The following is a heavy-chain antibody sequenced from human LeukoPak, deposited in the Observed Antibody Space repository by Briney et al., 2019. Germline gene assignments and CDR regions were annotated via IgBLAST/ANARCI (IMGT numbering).Heavy chain of an antibody. Sequence: GGSLRLSCAASGFTFSSYSMTWVRQAPGKGLEWVANIKQDGSEKYYVDSVKGRFTISRDNAKNSLYLQMNSLRAEDTAVYYCARDRREYNWNDDRFDYWGQGTLVTVSS. D-gene: IGHD1-1*01. J-gene: IGHJ4*02. V-gene: IGHV3-7*01. CDR3: ARDRREYNWNDDRFDY. CDR2: IKQDGSEK. CDR1: GFTFSSYS.